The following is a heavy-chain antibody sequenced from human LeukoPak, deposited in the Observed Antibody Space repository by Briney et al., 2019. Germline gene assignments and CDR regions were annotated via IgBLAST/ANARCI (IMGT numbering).Heavy chain of an antibody. D-gene: IGHD2-8*01. Sequence: GGSLRLSCAASGFTFSNNAMSWVRQAPGKGLECVSAITGTIATGDPPYYADSVKGRFTISRDNSRNTLYLQLNDQRAEDTAIYYCAKAFGTNGYFQLPIDFWGQGTLVTVSS. V-gene: IGHV3-23*01. CDR1: GFTFSNNA. J-gene: IGHJ4*02. CDR2: ITGTIATGDPP. CDR3: AKAFGTNGYFQLPIDF.